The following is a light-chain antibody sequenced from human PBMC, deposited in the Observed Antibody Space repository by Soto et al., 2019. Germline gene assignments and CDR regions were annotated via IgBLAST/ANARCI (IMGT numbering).Light chain of an antibody. V-gene: IGLV1-47*01. CDR1: SSNIGSNY. CDR2: RNN. Sequence: QSVLTQPPSASGTPGQRVTISCSGSSSNIGSNYVYWYQQLPGTAPKLLIYRNNQRPSGVPDRFSGSKSGTSACLAISGLRSEDEADYYCAAWDDSLSGREVFGTGTKVTVL. CDR3: AAWDDSLSGREV. J-gene: IGLJ1*01.